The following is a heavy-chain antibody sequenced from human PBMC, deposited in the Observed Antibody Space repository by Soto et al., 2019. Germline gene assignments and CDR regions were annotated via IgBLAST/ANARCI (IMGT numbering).Heavy chain of an antibody. CDR2: ISGSGGST. Sequence: GGSLRLSCAASGFTFSSYAMSWVRQAQGKGLEWVSAISGSGGSTYYADSVKGRFTISRDNSKNTLYLQMNRLRAEDTAVYYCAKGIQRDYGDYDPPQRVYYYYYGMDVWGQGTTVTVSS. CDR1: GFTFSSYA. CDR3: AKGIQRDYGDYDPPQRVYYYYYGMDV. J-gene: IGHJ6*02. V-gene: IGHV3-23*01. D-gene: IGHD4-17*01.